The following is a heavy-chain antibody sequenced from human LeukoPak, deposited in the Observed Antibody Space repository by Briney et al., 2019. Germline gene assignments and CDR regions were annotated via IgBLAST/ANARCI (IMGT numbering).Heavy chain of an antibody. Sequence: GASVKVSCKTSGYTFSDYYIHWVRQAPGQGLEWMGWINPNSGDTNYAQKFLGRVTMTRDTSISTAYIELSRLKSGDTAVYYCARKVYWYDTSDYHYFDSWGQGTLVTVSS. D-gene: IGHD3-22*01. J-gene: IGHJ4*02. CDR3: ARKVYWYDTSDYHYFDS. CDR2: INPNSGDT. CDR1: GYTFSDYY. V-gene: IGHV1-2*02.